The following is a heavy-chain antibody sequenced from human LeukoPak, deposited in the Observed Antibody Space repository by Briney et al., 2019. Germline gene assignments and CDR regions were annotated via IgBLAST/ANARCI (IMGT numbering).Heavy chain of an antibody. Sequence: GGSLRLSCAASGFTFSSYTMSWVRQAPGKGLEWVSTITTSDGNTYYADSVKGRFTVSRDNSKNTLFLQMNSLRAEDTAVYYCAKDSPRSGWYSWGQGTLVTVSS. D-gene: IGHD6-19*01. V-gene: IGHV3-23*01. CDR3: AKDSPRSGWYS. CDR2: ITTSDGNT. J-gene: IGHJ4*02. CDR1: GFTFSSYT.